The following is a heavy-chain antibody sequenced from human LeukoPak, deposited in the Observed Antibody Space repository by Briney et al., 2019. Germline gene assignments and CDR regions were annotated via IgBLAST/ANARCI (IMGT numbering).Heavy chain of an antibody. D-gene: IGHD2-2*02. CDR3: ARDLYCSSTSCYTRHDGNWFDP. Sequence: TGGSLRLSCAASGFTFSSYGMHWVRQAPDKGLEWVAFMRYDGSNKYYADSVKGRFTISRDDAKNSLYLQMNSLRAEDTAVYYCARDLYCSSTSCYTRHDGNWFDPWGQGTLVTVSS. CDR2: MRYDGSNK. J-gene: IGHJ5*02. V-gene: IGHV3-30*02. CDR1: GFTFSSYG.